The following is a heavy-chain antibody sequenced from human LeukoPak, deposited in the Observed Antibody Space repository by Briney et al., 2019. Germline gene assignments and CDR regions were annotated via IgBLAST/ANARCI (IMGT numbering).Heavy chain of an antibody. V-gene: IGHV4-59*11. CDR3: ARHTVDTARIVTFDP. CDR1: GGSISSHY. J-gene: IGHJ5*02. Sequence: SETLSLTCTVSGGSISSHYLNWIRQPPGRGLEWIGYIYYNGNSNYNPSLKSRVTMSLDTSKNQFSLKLSSVTAADTAVYYCARHTVDTARIVTFDPWGQGTLVTVSS. CDR2: IYYNGNS. D-gene: IGHD4-11*01.